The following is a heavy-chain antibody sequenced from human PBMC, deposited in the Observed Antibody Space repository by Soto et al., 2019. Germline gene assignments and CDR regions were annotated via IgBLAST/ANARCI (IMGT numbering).Heavy chain of an antibody. CDR2: IPRSRGT. CDR3: ARREEARHV. Sequence: QVQLQESGPGLVSPLVTLYLTCAVSGGSIHTDSWWTWVRQPPGKGLEWIGEIPRSRGTNYNSSLKSRVTIAIDRSTNHFSLRLYSVTAADTAVYYCARREEARHVWGQGTLVTVSS. V-gene: IGHV4-4*02. D-gene: IGHD6-6*01. J-gene: IGHJ4*02. CDR1: GGSIHTDSW.